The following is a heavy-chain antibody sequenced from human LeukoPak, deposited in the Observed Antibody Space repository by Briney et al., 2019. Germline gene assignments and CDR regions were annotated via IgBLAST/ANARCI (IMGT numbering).Heavy chain of an antibody. CDR3: ARIHNLGILAHFDY. CDR2: INSGGSTL. V-gene: IGHV3-48*04. J-gene: IGHJ4*02. Sequence: GGSLRLSCAPSGFTFSSYGMIWVRQAPGKGLEWVSYINSGGSTLYYADSVKGRFTISRDNAKNSLYLQMNSLRAEDTAVYYCARIHNLGILAHFDYWGQGTLVTVSS. D-gene: IGHD1-1*01. CDR1: GFTFSSYG.